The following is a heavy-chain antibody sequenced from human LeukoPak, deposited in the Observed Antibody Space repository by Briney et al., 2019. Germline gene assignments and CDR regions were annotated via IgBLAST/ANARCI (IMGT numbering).Heavy chain of an antibody. D-gene: IGHD4/OR15-4a*01. CDR1: GFTFRKHA. V-gene: IGHV3-23*01. CDR2: IFTDGHHT. Sequence: PGGSLRLSCAASGFTFRKHAMSWVRQAPGKGLEWVSSIFTDGHHTYNADSVKGRFTISRDNSGNTLSLQMNSLRAEDTATYYCAKSLHDYENSRSEFRGFDIWGRGTVVTVSS. J-gene: IGHJ3*02. CDR3: AKSLHDYENSRSEFRGFDI.